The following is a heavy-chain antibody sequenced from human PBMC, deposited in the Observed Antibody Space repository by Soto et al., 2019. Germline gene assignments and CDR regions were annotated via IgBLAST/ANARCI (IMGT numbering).Heavy chain of an antibody. V-gene: IGHV1-46*01. Sequence: SSVKVSCKASGYTFTSYYMHWVRQAPGQGLEWMGIINPSGGSTSYAQKFQGRVTMTRDTSTSTVYMELSSLRSEDTAVYYCARVQHWGYRYGLWPFPYGMDVWGQATTVTVS. CDR3: ARVQHWGYRYGLWPFPYGMDV. J-gene: IGHJ6*02. CDR1: GYTFTSYY. CDR2: INPSGGST. D-gene: IGHD5-18*01.